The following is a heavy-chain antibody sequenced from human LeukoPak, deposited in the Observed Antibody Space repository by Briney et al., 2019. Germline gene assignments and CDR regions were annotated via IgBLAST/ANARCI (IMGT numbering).Heavy chain of an antibody. V-gene: IGHV4-31*03. CDR1: GSSISNGAYY. CDR2: IYYSGSA. D-gene: IGHD2-15*01. Sequence: SETLSLTCSVSGSSISNGAYYWTWIRQHPGKGLEWIGYIYYSGSAYYNPSLRSRVTISIDTSKNQFSLKLTSVTAADTAVDYCASYCSVGSCYSPSFDYWGQGTLVTVSS. CDR3: ASYCSVGSCYSPSFDY. J-gene: IGHJ4*02.